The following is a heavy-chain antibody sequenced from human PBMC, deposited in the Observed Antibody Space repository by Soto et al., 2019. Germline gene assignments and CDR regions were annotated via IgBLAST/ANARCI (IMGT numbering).Heavy chain of an antibody. CDR1: GFTFSTYT. D-gene: IGHD6-6*01. J-gene: IGHJ4*02. CDR3: VKEPSIEARPDS. Sequence: EVQLVESGGGLVQPGGSLRLSCLVSGFTFSTYTMHWVRQGPGKGLECVSGISSSGGSTDYADSVKGRFTISRDNSKNTLYLQMNSLRAEDTAVYYCVKEPSIEARPDSWGQGTLVTVSS. CDR2: ISSSGGST. V-gene: IGHV3-64D*06.